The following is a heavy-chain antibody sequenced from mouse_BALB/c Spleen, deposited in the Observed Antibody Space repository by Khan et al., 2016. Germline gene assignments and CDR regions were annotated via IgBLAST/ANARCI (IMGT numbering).Heavy chain of an antibody. V-gene: IGHV9-3-1*01. Sequence: QIQLVQSGPELKKPGETVKISCKASGYTFTNYGMNWVKQAPGKDLKWMGWINTYTGEPTYADDFKGRFAFSLETSASTAYLQINNLRNEDTATXCCARYRYYYGSSKYVDVWGAGTTVTVSS. CDR3: ARYRYYYGSSKYVDV. CDR2: INTYTGEP. CDR1: GYTFTNYG. J-gene: IGHJ1*01. D-gene: IGHD1-1*01.